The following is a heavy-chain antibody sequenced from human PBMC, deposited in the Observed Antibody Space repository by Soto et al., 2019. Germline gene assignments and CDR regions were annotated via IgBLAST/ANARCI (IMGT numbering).Heavy chain of an antibody. CDR3: ARANDILTGEFDY. J-gene: IGHJ4*02. V-gene: IGHV3-21*01. D-gene: IGHD3-9*01. CDR1: GFTFSSYS. CDR2: ISSSSSYI. Sequence: PGGSLRLSCAASGFTFSSYSMNWVRQAPGKGLEWVSSISSSSSYIYYADSVKGRFTISRDNAKNSLYLQMNSLRAEDTAVYYCARANDILTGEFDYWGQGTLVTVS.